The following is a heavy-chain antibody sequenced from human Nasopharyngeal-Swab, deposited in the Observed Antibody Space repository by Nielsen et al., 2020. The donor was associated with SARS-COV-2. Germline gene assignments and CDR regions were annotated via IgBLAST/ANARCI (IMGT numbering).Heavy chain of an antibody. J-gene: IGHJ3*02. CDR3: ARRGSPRIVDALDI. CDR1: GYTFTGYY. Sequence: ASVKVSCKASGYTFTGYYIHWVRQAPGQGLEWMGWMNPHNGGTNYEQKFQGRVTMTRDTSISTGYMELRRLRPDDTGVYYCARRGSPRIVDALDIWGQGTMVTVSS. V-gene: IGHV1-2*02. CDR2: MNPHNGGT. D-gene: IGHD2-15*01.